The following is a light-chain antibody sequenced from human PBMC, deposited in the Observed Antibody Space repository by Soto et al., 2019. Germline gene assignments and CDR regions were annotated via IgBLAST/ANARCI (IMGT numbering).Light chain of an antibody. J-gene: IGKJ4*01. CDR1: QGIRHY. V-gene: IGKV1-6*01. CDR3: LQAYNYPLT. CDR2: AAS. Sequence: AIQMPQSPSSLSASVGDRVTITCRASQGIRHYLGWYQQKPGKAPMLLIYAASSLQSGVPSRFSGSGSGTDFTLTISSLQTEDFATYDCLQAYNYPLTFGGGTKVEIK.